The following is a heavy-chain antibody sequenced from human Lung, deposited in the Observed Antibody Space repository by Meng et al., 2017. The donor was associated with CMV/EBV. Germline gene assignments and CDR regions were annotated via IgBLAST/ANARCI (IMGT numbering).Heavy chain of an antibody. CDR2: IYTSGTT. CDR3: ASFPPPGKQWLVTDY. V-gene: IGHV4-4*07. D-gene: IGHD6-19*01. Sequence: QVQLQEPGPGLGKPSESLSLTCTVSGGSISSYYWSWIRQSAGKGLEWIGRIYTSGTTIYNPSLKSRLTLSLDTSKNQFSLKLNSVTAADTAVYYCASFPPPGKQWLVTDYWGQGTLVTVSS. J-gene: IGHJ4*02. CDR1: GGSISSYY.